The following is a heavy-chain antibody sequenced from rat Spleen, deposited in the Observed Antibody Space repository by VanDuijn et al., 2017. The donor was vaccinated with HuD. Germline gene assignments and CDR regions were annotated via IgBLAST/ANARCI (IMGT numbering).Heavy chain of an antibody. Sequence: EVQLQESGPGLVKPSQSISLTCSVTGYSITNNYWGWIRKFPGNETEWIGHISYSGSSNYRPSLQSRSSFSRDTSKNQVFLQLNSVTTEDTATYYCASITSNWNVDLWGPGTMVTVSS. CDR1: GYSITNNY. V-gene: IGHV3-1*01. J-gene: IGHJ1*01. D-gene: IGHD1-10*01. CDR2: ISYSGSS. CDR3: ASITSNWNVDL.